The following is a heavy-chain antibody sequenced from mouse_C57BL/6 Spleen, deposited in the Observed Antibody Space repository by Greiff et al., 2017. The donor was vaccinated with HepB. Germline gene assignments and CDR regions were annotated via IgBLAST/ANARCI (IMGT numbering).Heavy chain of an antibody. J-gene: IGHJ2*01. Sequence: EVKLMESGPGLVKPSQSLSLTCSVTGYSITSGYYWNWIRQFPGNKLEWMGYISYDGSNNYNPSLKNRISITRDTSKNQFFLKLNSVTTEDTATYYCARRTTVVATETYYFDYWGQGTTLTVSS. CDR2: ISYDGSN. CDR3: ARRTTVVATETYYFDY. V-gene: IGHV3-6*01. CDR1: GYSITSGYY. D-gene: IGHD1-1*01.